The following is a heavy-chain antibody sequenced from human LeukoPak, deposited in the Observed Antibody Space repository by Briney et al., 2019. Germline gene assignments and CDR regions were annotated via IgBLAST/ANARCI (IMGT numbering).Heavy chain of an antibody. D-gene: IGHD5-18*01. CDR2: IRYDGNYK. J-gene: IGHJ4*02. CDR1: GFTFSSYG. Sequence: GRSLRLSCAASGFTFSSYGMHWVRQAPGKGLEWVAFIRYDGNYKYYADSVKGRFTISRDNSKNTLCLQMNSLRAEDTAVYYCAKDTGDAAIAYDYWGQGTLVTVSS. V-gene: IGHV3-30*02. CDR3: AKDTGDAAIAYDY.